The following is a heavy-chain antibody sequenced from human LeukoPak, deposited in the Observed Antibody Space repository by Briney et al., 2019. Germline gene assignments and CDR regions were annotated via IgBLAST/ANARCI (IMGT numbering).Heavy chain of an antibody. CDR2: INPSGGST. J-gene: IGHJ4*02. V-gene: IGHV1-46*01. CDR1: GYTFTSYY. Sequence: GASVKVSCKASGYTFTSYYMHWVRQAPGQGLEWMGIINPSGGSTSYAQKFQGRVTMTRDTSTSTVYMELSSLRSGDTAVYYCARAPRELGIDYWGQGTLVTVSS. CDR3: ARAPRELGIDY. D-gene: IGHD1-26*01.